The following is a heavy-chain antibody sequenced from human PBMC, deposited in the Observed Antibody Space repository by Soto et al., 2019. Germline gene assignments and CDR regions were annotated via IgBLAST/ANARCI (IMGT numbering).Heavy chain of an antibody. CDR3: ASHDPGARFDP. J-gene: IGHJ5*02. CDR1: GYTFTSYG. CDR2: INPSGGST. Sequence: GASVKVSCKASGYTFTSYGISWVRQAPGQGLEWMGIINPSGGSTSYAQKFQGRVTMTRDTSISTAYMELSSLRSDDTAVYYCASHDPGARFDPWGQGTLVTVSS. D-gene: IGHD1-1*01. V-gene: IGHV1-46*01.